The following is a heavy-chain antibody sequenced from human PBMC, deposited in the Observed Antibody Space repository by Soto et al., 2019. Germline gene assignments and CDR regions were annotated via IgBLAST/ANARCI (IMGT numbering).Heavy chain of an antibody. Sequence: GGSLRLSCAASGFTFSSYTMSWVRQGPGKGLEWVSGIGSSGGSTVYADSVKGRFTISRDNSKNTLYLQMNSLRAEDTAVYYWASRKNRGWSPPYYTYGIHVGARGPRVPVSS. D-gene: IGHD6-19*01. CDR1: GFTFSSYT. CDR3: ASRKNRGWSPPYYTYGIHV. CDR2: IGSSGGST. V-gene: IGHV3-23*01. J-gene: IGHJ6*02.